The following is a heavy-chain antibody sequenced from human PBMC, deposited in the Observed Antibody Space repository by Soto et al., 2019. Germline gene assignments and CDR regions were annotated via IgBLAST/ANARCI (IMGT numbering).Heavy chain of an antibody. V-gene: IGHV3-30-3*01. Sequence: GGSLRLSCAASGFTFSSYAMHWVRQAPGKGLEWVAVISYDGSNKYYADSVKGRFTISRDNSKNTLYLQMNSLRAEDTAVYYCARAYSSSAVYYYRMEVWGQGTTVTVPS. CDR2: ISYDGSNK. J-gene: IGHJ6*02. CDR3: ARAYSSSAVYYYRMEV. CDR1: GFTFSSYA. D-gene: IGHD6-6*01.